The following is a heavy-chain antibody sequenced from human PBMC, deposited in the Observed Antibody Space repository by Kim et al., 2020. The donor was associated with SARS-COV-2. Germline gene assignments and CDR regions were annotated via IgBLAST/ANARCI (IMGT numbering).Heavy chain of an antibody. D-gene: IGHD2-15*01. CDR1: GGSISSSNW. V-gene: IGHV4-4*02. CDR3: ARDLLCSGGSCPNY. CDR2: IYHSGST. Sequence: SETLSLTCAVSGGSISSSNWWSWVRQPPGKGLEWIGEIYHSGSTNYNPSLKSRVTISVDKSKNQFSLKLSSVTAADTAVYYCARDLLCSGGSCPNYWGQGTLVTVSS. J-gene: IGHJ4*02.